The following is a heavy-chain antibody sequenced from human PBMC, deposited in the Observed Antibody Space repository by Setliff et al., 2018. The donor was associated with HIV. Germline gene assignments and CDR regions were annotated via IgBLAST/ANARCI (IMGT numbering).Heavy chain of an antibody. D-gene: IGHD3-9*01. J-gene: IGHJ4*02. Sequence: SETLSLTCTVSGGSISNYYWSWIRQPPGKGLEWIGYIYTSGSTDYNPSLKSRVTISVDTSKNQFTLKLSSVTAADTAVYYCARGGVLRYFDWAYWGQGTLVTVSS. CDR1: GGSISNYY. V-gene: IGHV4-4*08. CDR3: ARGGVLRYFDWAY. CDR2: IYTSGST.